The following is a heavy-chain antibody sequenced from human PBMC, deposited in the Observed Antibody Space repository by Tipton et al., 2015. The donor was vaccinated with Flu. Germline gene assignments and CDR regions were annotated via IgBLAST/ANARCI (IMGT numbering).Heavy chain of an antibody. Sequence: SLRISCAASDFTFSNYWMSWVRQTPDKGLEWVANIRQDGSAQNYVDSVRGRFTISRDNSKNTLYLQMNSLTAEDTAIYYCAKRDILGWFFFDYWGQGALVTVSS. J-gene: IGHJ4*02. CDR2: IRQDGSAQ. V-gene: IGHV3-7*03. CDR3: AKRDILGWFFFDY. D-gene: IGHD3-10*01. CDR1: DFTFSNYW.